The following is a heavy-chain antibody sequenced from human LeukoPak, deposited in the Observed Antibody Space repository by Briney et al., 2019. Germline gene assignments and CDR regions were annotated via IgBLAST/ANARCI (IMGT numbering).Heavy chain of an antibody. Sequence: SETLSLTCTVSGVSISNHYSSWIRQPPGKGLEWIGYIYYTGNTNYNPSLKSRVTISEDTSKNQVSLELSSVTAADTAVYYCAGGYSYGSVDYWGQGTLVTVSS. CDR3: AGGYSYGSVDY. CDR2: IYYTGNT. V-gene: IGHV4-59*08. CDR1: GVSISNHY. D-gene: IGHD5-18*01. J-gene: IGHJ4*02.